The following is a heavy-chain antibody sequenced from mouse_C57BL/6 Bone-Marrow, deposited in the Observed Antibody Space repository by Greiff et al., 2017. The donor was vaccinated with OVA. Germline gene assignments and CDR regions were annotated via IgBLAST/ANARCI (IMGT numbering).Heavy chain of an antibody. CDR3: ARGSETYAMDY. J-gene: IGHJ4*01. Sequence: VQLQQPGAELVRPGTSVKLSCKASGYTFTSYWMHWVKQRPGQGLEWIGVIDPSDSYTNYNQKFKGKATLTVDTSSSTAYMQLSSLTSEDAAVYYCARGSETYAMDYWGQGTSVTVSS. CDR1: GYTFTSYW. CDR2: IDPSDSYT. V-gene: IGHV1-59*01.